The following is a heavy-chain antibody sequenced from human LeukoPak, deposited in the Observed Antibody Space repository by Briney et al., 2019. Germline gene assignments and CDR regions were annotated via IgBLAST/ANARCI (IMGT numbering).Heavy chain of an antibody. CDR2: INPSGGST. D-gene: IGHD3-9*01. Sequence: ASVKVSCKASGYTFTSYYMHWVRQAPGQGLEWMGIINPSGGSTSYAQKFQGRVTMTRDMSTSTVYMELSRLRSDDTAVYYCAREDYDILTGYSFGTNWFDPWGQGTLVTVSS. CDR1: GYTFTSYY. CDR3: AREDYDILTGYSFGTNWFDP. V-gene: IGHV1-46*01. J-gene: IGHJ5*02.